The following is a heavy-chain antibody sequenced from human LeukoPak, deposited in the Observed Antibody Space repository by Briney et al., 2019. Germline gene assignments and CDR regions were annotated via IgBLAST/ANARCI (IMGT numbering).Heavy chain of an antibody. V-gene: IGHV3-30-3*01. CDR3: ARKIGGAVAGTWYFDL. CDR2: ISYDGSNK. CDR1: GFTFSSYA. J-gene: IGHJ2*01. D-gene: IGHD6-19*01. Sequence: PGGSLRLSCAASGFTFSSYAMHWGRQAPGKGLEWVAVISYDGSNKYYADSVKGQFTISRDNSKNPLYLQMNSLRAEDTAVYYCARKIGGAVAGTWYFDLWGRGTLVIVSS.